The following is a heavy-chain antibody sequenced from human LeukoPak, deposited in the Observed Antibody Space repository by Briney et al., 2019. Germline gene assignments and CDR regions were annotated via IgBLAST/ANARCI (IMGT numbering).Heavy chain of an antibody. CDR1: GFTVSANY. Sequence: GGSLRLSCAASGFTVSANYISWVRQAPGKGLEWVSLIYSDGSTYYADSVKGRFTISRDNSKNTLYLQMNSLRGEDTAVYYCARVGYYSYDMDVWGQGTTVTVSS. J-gene: IGHJ6*02. CDR2: IYSDGST. CDR3: ARVGYYSYDMDV. V-gene: IGHV3-53*01.